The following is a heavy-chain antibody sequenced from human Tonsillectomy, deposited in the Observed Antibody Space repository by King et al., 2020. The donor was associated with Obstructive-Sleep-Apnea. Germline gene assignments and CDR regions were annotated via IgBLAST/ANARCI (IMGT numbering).Heavy chain of an antibody. CDR3: ARGDQWSRYFDS. Sequence: VQLVESGGGLVRPGGSLRLSCAASGFTFSSYSMNWVRQAPGKGLEWVSSISSSQTYIYYTDSVKGRFTISRDNDKNSLYLQMNSLRAEDTAVYYCARGDQWSRYFDSWGQGTPVTVSS. V-gene: IGHV3-21*06. CDR2: ISSSQTYI. D-gene: IGHD2-15*01. CDR1: GFTFSSYS. J-gene: IGHJ4*02.